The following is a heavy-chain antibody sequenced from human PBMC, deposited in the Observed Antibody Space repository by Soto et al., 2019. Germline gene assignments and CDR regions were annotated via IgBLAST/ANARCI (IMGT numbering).Heavy chain of an antibody. V-gene: IGHV4-59*08. Sequence: SETLSLTCTVSGGSINTYYGSWIRQPPGKGLEWIGYIYYSGSTNHNPSLQSRVTISVDTSKNQFSLKLTSVTAADTAVYYCARRGSSWFYMDVWGKGTTVTVSS. CDR1: GGSINTYY. CDR3: ARRGSSWFYMDV. CDR2: IYYSGST. D-gene: IGHD6-13*01. J-gene: IGHJ6*03.